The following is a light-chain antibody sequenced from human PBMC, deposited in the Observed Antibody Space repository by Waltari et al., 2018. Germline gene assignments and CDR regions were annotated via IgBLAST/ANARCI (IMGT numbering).Light chain of an antibody. Sequence: QNVVTQEPSLSVSPGGTVTLTCGLTSASVPMSYYPSWYQQTPGQSPRTLIYTTNVRSSGVPDRFSGSIVGNKAALTITGAQPEDESDYYCSLYMAQGTWVFGGGTKLTVL. CDR2: TTN. J-gene: IGLJ3*02. CDR1: SASVPMSYY. CDR3: SLYMAQGTWV. V-gene: IGLV8-61*01.